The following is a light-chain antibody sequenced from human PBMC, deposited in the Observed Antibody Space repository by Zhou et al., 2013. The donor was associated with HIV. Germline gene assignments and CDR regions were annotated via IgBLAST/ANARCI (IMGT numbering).Light chain of an antibody. V-gene: IGKV1-5*03. Sequence: DFQMTQSPSTLSASVGDRVTVTCRASQSIGDSLAWYQQKPGKAPNLLIYRASTLESGVPSRFSGKGSGTDFTLTISSLQPEDFATYFCLQFDSYPITFGQGTRLEI. J-gene: IGKJ5*01. CDR1: QSIGDS. CDR2: RAS. CDR3: LQFDSYPIT.